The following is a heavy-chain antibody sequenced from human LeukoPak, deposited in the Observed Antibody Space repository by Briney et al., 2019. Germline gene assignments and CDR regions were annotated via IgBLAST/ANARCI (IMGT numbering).Heavy chain of an antibody. Sequence: KTSETLSLTCTVSGGSISSYYWSWIRQPAGKGLEWIGYIYYLGSTNYKPSLKSRVTISIDTSKSQFSLRLNSVTAADTAVYYCARTGETFFDYWGQGTLVTVSS. D-gene: IGHD1-1*01. CDR3: ARTGETFFDY. CDR2: IYYLGST. CDR1: GGSISSYY. J-gene: IGHJ4*02. V-gene: IGHV4-59*12.